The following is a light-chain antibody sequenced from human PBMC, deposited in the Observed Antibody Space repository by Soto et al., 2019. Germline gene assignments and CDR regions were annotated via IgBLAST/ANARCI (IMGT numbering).Light chain of an antibody. V-gene: IGKV1-39*01. J-gene: IGKJ5*01. CDR1: QGISSY. CDR2: AAS. CDR3: QQSYSTTIT. Sequence: DIQLTQSPSFLSASVGDRVTITCRASQGISSYLAWYQQKPGKAPKLLIYAASTLQPGVPSRFSGSGSGTDFTLTISSLQPEDFATYYCQQSYSTTITFGQGTRLEIK.